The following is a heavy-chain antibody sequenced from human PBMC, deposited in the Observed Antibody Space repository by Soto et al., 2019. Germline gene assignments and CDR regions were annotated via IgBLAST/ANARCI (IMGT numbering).Heavy chain of an antibody. D-gene: IGHD3-22*01. CDR1: GVTFSSYA. Sequence: SVKVSCKASGVTFSSYASSWVRQAPGQGLEWMGGIIPIFGTANYAQKFQGRVTITADESTSTAYMELSSLRSEDTAVYYCARFRANYYDSRGYYSSTFDYWGQGSLVTVSP. V-gene: IGHV1-69*13. CDR2: IIPIFGTA. J-gene: IGHJ4*02. CDR3: ARFRANYYDSRGYYSSTFDY.